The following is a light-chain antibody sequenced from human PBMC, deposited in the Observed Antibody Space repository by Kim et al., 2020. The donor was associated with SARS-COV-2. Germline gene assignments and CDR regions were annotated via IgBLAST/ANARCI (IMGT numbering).Light chain of an antibody. CDR2: GAS. CDR3: LQHSTYPST. J-gene: IGKJ5*01. CDR1: KDRRND. V-gene: IGKV1-17*01. Sequence: ASGGSRVTITCRASKDRRNDLGWYQQNPGRAPKRLIYGASSLQSGVPSRFSGSGSGTEFTLTISSVQPEDFATYFCLQHSTYPSTFGQGTRLEIK.